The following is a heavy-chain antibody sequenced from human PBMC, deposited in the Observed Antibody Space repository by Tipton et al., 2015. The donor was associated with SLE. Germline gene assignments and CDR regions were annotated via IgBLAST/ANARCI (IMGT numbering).Heavy chain of an antibody. Sequence: QSGAEVKKPGSSVKVSCKTSGGTFNNFALNWVRQAPGQGLEWMGGIIPMFVPASYAQKFQGRLTISTDESTSTAYMDLSNLRTEDTAVYYCAREEAPIFGVVSSHYYGLDVWGQGTTVTVSS. D-gene: IGHD3-3*01. CDR1: GGTFNNFA. CDR3: AREEAPIFGVVSSHYYGLDV. J-gene: IGHJ6*02. V-gene: IGHV1-69*05. CDR2: IIPMFVPA.